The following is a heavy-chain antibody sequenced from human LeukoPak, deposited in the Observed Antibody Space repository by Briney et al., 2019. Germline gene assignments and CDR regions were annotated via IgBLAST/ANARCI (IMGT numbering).Heavy chain of an antibody. Sequence: GGSLRLSCAASGFTFSSHVMHWVRQAPGKGLEGVAVIWYGGTNKYYADSVRGRFNISRDKSKNTLYLQMNSLRTEDTAVYYCAKGLQAAAGLDFWGQGTLVTVSS. D-gene: IGHD6-13*01. CDR3: AKGLQAAAGLDF. CDR2: IWYGGTNK. CDR1: GFTFSSHV. J-gene: IGHJ4*02. V-gene: IGHV3-30*02.